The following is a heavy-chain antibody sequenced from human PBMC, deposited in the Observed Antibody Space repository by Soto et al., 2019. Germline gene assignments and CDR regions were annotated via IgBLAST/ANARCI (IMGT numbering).Heavy chain of an antibody. CDR1: GGSFSGYY. D-gene: IGHD3-3*01. J-gene: IGHJ6*02. CDR3: ARAYHDYDFYLGGMDV. V-gene: IGHV4-34*01. CDR2: INHSGST. Sequence: APLSLTCAFYGGSFSGYYWSWIRQPPGKGLEWIGEINHSGSTNYNPSPKSRVTISVDTSKNQFSLKLSSVTAADTAVYYCARAYHDYDFYLGGMDVWGQGTTVTVSS.